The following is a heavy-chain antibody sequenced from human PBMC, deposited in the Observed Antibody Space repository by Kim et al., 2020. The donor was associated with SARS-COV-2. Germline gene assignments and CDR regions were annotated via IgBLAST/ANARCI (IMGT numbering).Heavy chain of an antibody. CDR3: ARDDPDYYYGSGSYPPSDY. V-gene: IGHV3-48*02. CDR2: ISRSGSTI. CDR1: GFSFSSCS. J-gene: IGHJ4*02. Sequence: GGSLRLSCAASGFSFSSCSMNWVRQAPGKGPEWVSFISRSGSTIYYADSVKGRFTISRDNAKNSLFLQMNSLRDEDTAVYYCARDDPDYYYGSGSYPPSDYWGQGTLVTVSS. D-gene: IGHD3-10*01.